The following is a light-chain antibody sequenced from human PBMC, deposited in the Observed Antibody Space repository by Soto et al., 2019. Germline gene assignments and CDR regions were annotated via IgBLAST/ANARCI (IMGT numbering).Light chain of an antibody. CDR2: GAS. V-gene: IGKV3-20*01. Sequence: IWLTHFPGTLSLPPWEIATLSCTASQSFNSNYLAWYQQKPGQAPRLLIYGASTRATGIPDRFSGSGSGTDFTLTISRLEPEDFAVYYCHQYGSSPRTFGPATKVDIK. CDR1: QSFNSNY. CDR3: HQYGSSPRT. J-gene: IGKJ1*01.